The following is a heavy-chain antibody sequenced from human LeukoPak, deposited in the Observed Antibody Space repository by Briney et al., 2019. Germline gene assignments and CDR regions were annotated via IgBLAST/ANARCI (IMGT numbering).Heavy chain of an antibody. J-gene: IGHJ4*02. CDR2: IYYSGTT. Sequence: PSETLSLTCTVSGGSISSYYWSWIRQPPGKGLEWIGYIYYSGTTNYNPSLRSRVTISVDTSKNQFSLKLSSVTAADTAVYYCARGVYIAAAQYAYWGQGTLVTVSS. CDR3: ARGVYIAAAQYAY. V-gene: IGHV4-59*01. CDR1: GGSISSYY. D-gene: IGHD6-13*01.